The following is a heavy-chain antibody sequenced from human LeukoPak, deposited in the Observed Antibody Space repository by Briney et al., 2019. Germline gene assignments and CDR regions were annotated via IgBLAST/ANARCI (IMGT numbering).Heavy chain of an antibody. J-gene: IGHJ4*02. CDR2: INPNSGAT. CDR1: GYTFTGSY. CDR3: ARGLTTVAFDC. Sequence: ASVKVSCKASGYTFTGSYLHWVRQAPGQGLEWMGWINPNSGATNYARQFQGRVTMTRDTFISTAYMELSRLRSDDTAVYHCARGLTTVAFDCWGQGTLVTVTS. D-gene: IGHD4-23*01. V-gene: IGHV1-2*02.